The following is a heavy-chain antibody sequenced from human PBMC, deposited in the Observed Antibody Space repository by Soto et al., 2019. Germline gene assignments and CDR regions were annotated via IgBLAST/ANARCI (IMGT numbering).Heavy chain of an antibody. Sequence: EVQLVESGGGLVQPGGSLRLACEASGFTFGTYEMNWVRQAPGKGLEWVSYISGGGSTTYYGDSVKGRFTISRDNAKNSLYLQMNSLRADDTAVYYCAKEGDYGDYDWFDPWGQGTLVTVSS. V-gene: IGHV3-48*03. CDR3: AKEGDYGDYDWFDP. J-gene: IGHJ5*02. CDR2: ISGGGSTT. D-gene: IGHD4-17*01. CDR1: GFTFGTYE.